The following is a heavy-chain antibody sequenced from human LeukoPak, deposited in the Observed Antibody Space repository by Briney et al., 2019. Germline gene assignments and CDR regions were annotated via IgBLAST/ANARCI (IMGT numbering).Heavy chain of an antibody. CDR2: IYPGDSDT. Sequence: GESLKISCKGSGYSFSNYWIGWVRQMPGKGLEWMGIIYPGDSDTRYSPSFQGQVTISADKSISTAYLQWSSLKASDTAMYYCARHKAVTTEYNWFDPWGQGTLVTVSS. J-gene: IGHJ5*02. V-gene: IGHV5-51*01. CDR3: ARHKAVTTEYNWFDP. CDR1: GYSFSNYW. D-gene: IGHD4-17*01.